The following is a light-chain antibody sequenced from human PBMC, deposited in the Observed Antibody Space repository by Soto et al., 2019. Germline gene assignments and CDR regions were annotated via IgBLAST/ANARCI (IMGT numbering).Light chain of an antibody. CDR3: QQDGSAPPFT. V-gene: IGKV3-20*01. J-gene: IGKJ4*01. Sequence: EIVLTQSLGTLSLSPGERATLSCRASQSVSSSYLAWYQQKPGQAPRLLSYGASSRATGIPDRFSGSGSGTDCTLTISRLEPEDVAVYYWQQDGSAPPFTFGGGTKVEIK. CDR1: QSVSSSY. CDR2: GAS.